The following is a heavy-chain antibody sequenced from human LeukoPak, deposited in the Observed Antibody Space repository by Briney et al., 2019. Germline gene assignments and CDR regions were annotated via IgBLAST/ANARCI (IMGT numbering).Heavy chain of an antibody. Sequence: PGGSLRLSCAASGFTFSSYWMSWVRQAPGKGLEWVANIKQDGSDKYYVDSVKGRFTISRDNAKNSLYLQMNSLRAEDTAVYFCTRESAVSSFDYCGQGTLVTVSS. CDR3: TRESAVSSFDY. CDR1: GFTFSSYW. J-gene: IGHJ4*02. D-gene: IGHD2-8*01. V-gene: IGHV3-7*01. CDR2: IKQDGSDK.